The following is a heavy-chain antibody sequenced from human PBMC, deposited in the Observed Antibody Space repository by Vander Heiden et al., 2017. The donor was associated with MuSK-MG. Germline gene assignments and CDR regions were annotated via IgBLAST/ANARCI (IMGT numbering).Heavy chain of an antibody. D-gene: IGHD5-12*01. Sequence: QVQLVESGGGVVQPGEYVTLSCAASGFTFSSYDMHWIRQPPGKGLQRVAAISFDGNKVYYGDSEKGRFIITRDNSKNTLYLQVTSLRVEDSAVYYCARELRYRNGYRTAGMDVWGPGTTVTVAS. CDR2: ISFDGNKV. V-gene: IGHV3-30*03. J-gene: IGHJ6*02. CDR3: ARELRYRNGYRTAGMDV. CDR1: GFTFSSYD.